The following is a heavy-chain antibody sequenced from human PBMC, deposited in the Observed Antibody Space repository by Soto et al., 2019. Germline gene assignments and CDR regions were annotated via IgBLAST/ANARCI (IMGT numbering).Heavy chain of an antibody. D-gene: IGHD3-22*01. CDR1: GFTFSSYG. J-gene: IGHJ4*02. CDR3: ASDGYDYYDSSGTVKPPDY. Sequence: GGSLRLSCAASGFTFSSYGMHWVRKAPGKGLEWEAVIWDDGSNKYYADSVKGRFTISRDNSKNTLYLQMNSLRAEDTAVYYCASDGYDYYDSSGTVKPPDYWGQGTLVTAPQ. V-gene: IGHV3-33*01. CDR2: IWDDGSNK.